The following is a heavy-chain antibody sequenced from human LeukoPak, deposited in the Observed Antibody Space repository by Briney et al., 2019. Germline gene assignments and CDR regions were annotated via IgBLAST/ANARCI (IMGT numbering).Heavy chain of an antibody. Sequence: PGGSLRLSCAASGFTFSSYGMHWVRQAPGKGLEWVAFIRYDGSNKYYADSVKGRFTISRDNSKNTLYLQMNSLRAEDTAVYYCAKVAVLLWFGELSSPGYWGQGTLATVSS. CDR3: AKVAVLLWFGELSSPGY. V-gene: IGHV3-30*02. J-gene: IGHJ4*02. D-gene: IGHD3-10*01. CDR1: GFTFSSYG. CDR2: IRYDGSNK.